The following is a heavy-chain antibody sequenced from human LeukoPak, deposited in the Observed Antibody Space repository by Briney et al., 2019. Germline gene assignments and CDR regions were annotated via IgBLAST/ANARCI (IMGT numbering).Heavy chain of an antibody. J-gene: IGHJ6*03. CDR3: ARVGELAAREYYYYYMDD. CDR1: GFTVSSNY. D-gene: IGHD3-10*01. CDR2: IYSGGST. V-gene: IGHV3-53*01. Sequence: GGSLRLSCAASGFTVSSNYMGWVRQAPGKGLEWVSVIYSGGSTYYADSVKGRFTISRDNSKNTLYLQMNSLRAEDTAVYYCARVGELAAREYYYYYMDDWGKGTTVTVSS.